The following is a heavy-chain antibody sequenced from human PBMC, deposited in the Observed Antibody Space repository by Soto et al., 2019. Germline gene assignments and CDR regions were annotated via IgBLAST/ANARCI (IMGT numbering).Heavy chain of an antibody. V-gene: IGHV5-10-1*01. J-gene: IGHJ6*02. Sequence: PGESLKISCNGSGYSFTSYWISWVRQMPWKGLEWMGRIDPSDSYTNYSPSFQGHVTISAGKSISTAYLQWSSLKASDTAMYYCARHKSRYSSGWYDYYYYGMDVWGQGTTVTVSS. CDR2: IDPSDSYT. CDR1: GYSFTSYW. D-gene: IGHD6-19*01. CDR3: ARHKSRYSSGWYDYYYYGMDV.